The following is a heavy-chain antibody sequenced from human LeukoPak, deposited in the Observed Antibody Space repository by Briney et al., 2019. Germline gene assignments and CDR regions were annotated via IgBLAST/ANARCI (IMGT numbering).Heavy chain of an antibody. CDR2: IYYSGST. CDR3: ARGAVAGKLDY. J-gene: IGHJ4*02. D-gene: IGHD6-19*01. CDR1: GGSFGSYY. Sequence: SETLSLTCTVSGGSFGSYYWSWIRQPPGKGLEWIGYIYYSGSTNYNPSLKSRVTISVDTSKNQFSLKLSSVTAADTAVYYCARGAVAGKLDYWGQGTLVTVSS. V-gene: IGHV4-59*01.